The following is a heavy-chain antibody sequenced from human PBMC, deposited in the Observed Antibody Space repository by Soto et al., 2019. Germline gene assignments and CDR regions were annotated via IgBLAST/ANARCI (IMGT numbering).Heavy chain of an antibody. V-gene: IGHV1-69-2*01. D-gene: IGHD2-21*01. J-gene: IGHJ4*02. CDR3: VIGGLRWEFDY. Sequence: ASVKVSCKFYGDTFTDNYIHWVQQAPGKGLGWMGLIDPEDREVIYAENFQGRVTITADRSLDTAYLELRSLRTEDTALYCCVIGGLRWEFDYWGQGTLVTVSS. CDR2: IDPEDREV. CDR1: GDTFTDNY.